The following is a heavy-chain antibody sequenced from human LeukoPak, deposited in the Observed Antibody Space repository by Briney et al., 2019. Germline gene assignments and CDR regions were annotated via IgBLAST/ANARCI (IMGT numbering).Heavy chain of an antibody. Sequence: PSETLSLTCTVSGGSISGGDYFWSWLRQPPGKGLEWMGYIHYSGSTYHNPSPKSRLTTSVDTSKNQISLKLSSVTAADTAVYYCARDGASLAAAGYKWFDPWGQGTLVTVSS. V-gene: IGHV4-30-4*01. D-gene: IGHD6-13*01. CDR3: ARDGASLAAAGYKWFDP. CDR1: GGSISGGDYF. CDR2: IHYSGST. J-gene: IGHJ5*02.